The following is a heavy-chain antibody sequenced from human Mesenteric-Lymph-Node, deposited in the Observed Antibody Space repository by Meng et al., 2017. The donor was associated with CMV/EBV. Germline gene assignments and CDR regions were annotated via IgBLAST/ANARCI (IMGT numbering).Heavy chain of an antibody. CDR2: ISYSGST. V-gene: IGHV4-39*07. CDR3: ARGAHRRWEIPLDY. CDR1: GGSISSSNYT. Sequence: GGSISSSNYTWGRIRQPPGRRLEWIRNISYSGSTYYKPSLQSRVTISVDTSNDQFSLKVISATAADTAVYYCARGAHRRWEIPLDYWGQGTLVTVSS. D-gene: IGHD1-26*01. J-gene: IGHJ4*02.